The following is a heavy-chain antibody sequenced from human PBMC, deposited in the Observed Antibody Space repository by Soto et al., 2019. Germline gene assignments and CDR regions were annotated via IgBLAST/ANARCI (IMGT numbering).Heavy chain of an antibody. D-gene: IGHD2-15*01. Sequence: GASVKVSCKASGYTFTGYLMHWVRQAPGQGLEWMGWINTNNGGTNSAQKFQGRVTMIMDTSINTAYMELSSLRSDDTAIYYCARGWEVVVEANYWGQGTLVTVSS. CDR2: INTNNGGT. J-gene: IGHJ4*02. CDR3: ARGWEVVVEANY. V-gene: IGHV1-2*02. CDR1: GYTFTGYL.